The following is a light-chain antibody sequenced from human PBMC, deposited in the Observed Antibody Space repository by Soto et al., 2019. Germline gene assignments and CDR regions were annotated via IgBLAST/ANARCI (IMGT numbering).Light chain of an antibody. CDR2: DVS. J-gene: IGLJ1*01. CDR3: SSYTSSSTLYV. V-gene: IGLV2-14*01. Sequence: QSVLTQPASVSGSPGQSITISCTGTSSDVGGYNYVSWYQQHPGKAPKLMLYDVSNRPSGVSNRSSGSKSGNTASLTISGLQAEDEADYYCSSYTSSSTLYVFGTGTKVTVL. CDR1: SSDVGGYNY.